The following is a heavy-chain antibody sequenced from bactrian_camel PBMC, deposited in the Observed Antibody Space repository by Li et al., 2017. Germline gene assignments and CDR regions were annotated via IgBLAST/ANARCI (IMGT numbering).Heavy chain of an antibody. V-gene: IGHV3S1*01. J-gene: IGHJ6*01. Sequence: HVQLVESGGGSVQAGGSLRLSCAVSGYTYSMNCMAWFRQAPGKEREGVAAIYTRSGTTSYVDSVKGRFTISNDNAKNSVYLQMNSLKPEDTAVYYCVKDDWGWSFGSWGQGTQVTVS. CDR1: GYTYSMNC. D-gene: IGHD5*01. CDR3: VKDDWGWSFGS. CDR2: IYTRSGTT.